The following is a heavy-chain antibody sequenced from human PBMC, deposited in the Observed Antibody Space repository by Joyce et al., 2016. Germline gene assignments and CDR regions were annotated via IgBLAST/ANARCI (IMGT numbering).Heavy chain of an antibody. V-gene: IGHV3-7*01. J-gene: IGHJ3*01. CDR2: IKQDGSAV. CDR1: GFTFSGNS. Sequence: ELQLVESGGGLVQPGGSLRLSCAASGFTFSGNSMSWLRQAPGGGLEWVANIKQDGSAVYYLDSVKGRFTVSRDNARSLVHLQMVSLRVEDTALYYCARGKAFDVWGQGTMVTVSS. CDR3: ARGKAFDV.